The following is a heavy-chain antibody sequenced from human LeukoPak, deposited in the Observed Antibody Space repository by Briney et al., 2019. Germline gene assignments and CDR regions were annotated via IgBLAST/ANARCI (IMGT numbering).Heavy chain of an antibody. Sequence: SETLSLTCTVSGGSISSSGYYWAWIRQPPGEGLEWIGSISFSWITYYNPSLKSRVTISVDTSKNQFSLRLSSVTAADTAVYYCARVTPGGSHALDYWGQGTLVTVSS. J-gene: IGHJ4*02. V-gene: IGHV4-39*07. D-gene: IGHD3-16*01. CDR3: ARVTPGGSHALDY. CDR2: ISFSWIT. CDR1: GGSISSSGYY.